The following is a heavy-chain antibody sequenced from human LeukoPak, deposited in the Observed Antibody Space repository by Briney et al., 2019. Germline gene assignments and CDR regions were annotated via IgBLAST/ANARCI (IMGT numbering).Heavy chain of an antibody. V-gene: IGHV4-4*07. Sequence: PSETLSLTCIVSGTSVNNYYWSWIRQPAGKGQEWIGRIYSSGSTNYNLSLTSRVSISVDKSKNQVSLKLESVTAADTAVYYCARERVGYDTSGRGPRFDSWGQGTLVTVSS. J-gene: IGHJ4*02. CDR3: ARERVGYDTSGRGPRFDS. CDR1: GTSVNNYY. D-gene: IGHD3-22*01. CDR2: IYSSGST.